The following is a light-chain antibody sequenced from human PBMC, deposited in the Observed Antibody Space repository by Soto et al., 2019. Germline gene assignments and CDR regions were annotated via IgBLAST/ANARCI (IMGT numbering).Light chain of an antibody. V-gene: IGKV3-15*01. CDR1: QGVTSN. Sequence: EIVMTQSPATLSVSPGERATLSCRASQGVTSNLAWYQQKPGQAPRLLIYGASTRATGIPARFSGSGSGTEFTLTISSLQSEDFAVYYCQHYNNWPLTFGGGTKVELK. CDR3: QHYNNWPLT. J-gene: IGKJ4*01. CDR2: GAS.